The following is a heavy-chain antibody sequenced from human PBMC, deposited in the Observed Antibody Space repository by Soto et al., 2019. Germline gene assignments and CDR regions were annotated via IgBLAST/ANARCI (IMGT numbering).Heavy chain of an antibody. CDR1: GGTCSTNP. V-gene: IGHV1-69*06. J-gene: IGHJ4*02. CDR3: SRRVSVGFYRDFDS. CDR2: TGSGTGPG. Sequence: QVQLVPSGAEVKKPGASVKVSCKASGGTCSTNPISWVRQAPGQGLEWMGGTGSGTGPGNHAQKFQGRLTITLEKSTGTVYMELSSLSSADTGGYYCSRRVSVGFYRDFDSWGQRTLGTVSS. D-gene: IGHD3-10*01.